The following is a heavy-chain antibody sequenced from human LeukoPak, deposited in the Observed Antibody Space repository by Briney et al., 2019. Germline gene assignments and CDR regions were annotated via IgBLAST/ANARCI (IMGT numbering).Heavy chain of an antibody. D-gene: IGHD6-13*01. V-gene: IGHV3-15*01. CDR3: GRDDSTWYYFDY. Sequence: PGGSLRLSCAASGFTFNNAWLSWIRQAPGKGLEWVDRIKSKSAGGTTDYPAPVKGRFTISRDNSRNTLHLQMNSLRAEDTAVYYCGRDDSTWYYFDYWGQGTLVTVSS. CDR1: GFTFNNAW. CDR2: IKSKSAGGTT. J-gene: IGHJ4*02.